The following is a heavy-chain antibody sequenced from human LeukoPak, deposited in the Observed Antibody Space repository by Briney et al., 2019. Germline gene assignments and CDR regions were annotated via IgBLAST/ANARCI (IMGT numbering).Heavy chain of an antibody. V-gene: IGHV1-69*01. Sequence: NPGESLKISCKGSGYSFTSYWIGWVRQMPGKGLEWMGIIPIFGTANYAQKFQGRVTITADESTSTAYMELSSLRSEDTAVYYCATEDYGDYVLSEWGQGTLVTVSS. CDR2: IIPIFGTA. CDR3: ATEDYGDYVLSE. CDR1: GYSFTSYW. D-gene: IGHD4-17*01. J-gene: IGHJ4*02.